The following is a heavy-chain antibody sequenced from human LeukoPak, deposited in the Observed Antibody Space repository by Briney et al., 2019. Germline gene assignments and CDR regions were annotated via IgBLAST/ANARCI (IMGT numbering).Heavy chain of an antibody. CDR1: GFTFSNAW. D-gene: IGHD1-26*01. Sequence: GGSLRLSCAASGFTFSNAWMSWVRQAPGKGLEWVGRIKSKTDGGTTDYAAPVKGRFTISRDDSKNTLYLQMNSLKTEDTAVYYCTTDLKVGATRNWSRWGYWGQGTLVTVSS. CDR2: IKSKTDGGTT. V-gene: IGHV3-15*01. CDR3: TTDLKVGATRNWSRWGY. J-gene: IGHJ4*02.